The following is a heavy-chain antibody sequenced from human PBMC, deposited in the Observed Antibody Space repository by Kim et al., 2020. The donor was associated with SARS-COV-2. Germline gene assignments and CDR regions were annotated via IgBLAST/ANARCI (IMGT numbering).Heavy chain of an antibody. J-gene: IGHJ4*02. Sequence: YAQGFTGRFVFSLDTSVSTAYLQISSLKAEDTAVYYCARGFGELLSPFDYWGQGTLVTVSS. CDR3: ARGFGELLSPFDY. D-gene: IGHD3-10*01. V-gene: IGHV7-4-1*02.